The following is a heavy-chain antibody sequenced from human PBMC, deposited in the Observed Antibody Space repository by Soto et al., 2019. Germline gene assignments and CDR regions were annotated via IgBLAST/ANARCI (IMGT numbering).Heavy chain of an antibody. CDR3: VRDVGFDYEN. V-gene: IGHV3-7*01. CDR2: IKQDESEK. Sequence: EVQLVESGGGLVQPGGSLRISCKGSGFSFSSYWMSWVRQAPGKGLEWVASIKQDESEKYYVDSVKGRFTISRDKVDDSVFLHMNRLRDEDTAVYFCVRDVGFDYENWGQGTLVTVSS. D-gene: IGHD3-16*01. CDR1: GFSFSSYW. J-gene: IGHJ4*02.